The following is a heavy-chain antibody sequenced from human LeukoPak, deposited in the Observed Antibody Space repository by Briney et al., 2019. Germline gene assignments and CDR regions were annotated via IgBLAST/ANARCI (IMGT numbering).Heavy chain of an antibody. CDR2: ISSSGSSI. J-gene: IGHJ5*02. V-gene: IGHV3-48*03. D-gene: IGHD2-8*02. Sequence: PGGSLRLSCAASIFTFSTYDMNWIRQAPGKGLEWLSYISSSGSSIYYADSVKGRFTISRDNAKNSLYLQMNSLRAEDTALYYCARDLVLATRPPWFDPWGQGTLVTVSS. CDR3: ARDLVLATRPPWFDP. CDR1: IFTFSTYD.